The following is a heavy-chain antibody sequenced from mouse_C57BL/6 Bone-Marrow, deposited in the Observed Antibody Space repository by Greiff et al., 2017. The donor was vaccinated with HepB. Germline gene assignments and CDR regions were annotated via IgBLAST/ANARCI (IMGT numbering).Heavy chain of an antibody. D-gene: IGHD4-1*01. CDR1: GYTFTSYG. V-gene: IGHV1-81*01. CDR2: IYPRSGNT. Sequence: QVQLQQSGAELARPGASVKLSCKASGYTFTSYGISWVKQSPGQGLEWIGEIYPRSGNTYYNEKFKGKATLTADKSSSTAYMELRSLTSEDSAVYFCAREGLGHYFDDWGQGTTLTVSS. CDR3: AREGLGHYFDD. J-gene: IGHJ2*01.